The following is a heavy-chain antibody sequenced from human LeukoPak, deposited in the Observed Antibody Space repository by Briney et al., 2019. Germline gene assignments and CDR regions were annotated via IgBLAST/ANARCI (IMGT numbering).Heavy chain of an antibody. CDR1: GFTFSSYA. D-gene: IGHD2-2*01. CDR3: AVQLLSY. Sequence: GGSLRLSCAASGFTFSSYAMSWVRQAPGKGLEWVSAISGSGFGTYYADSVRGRFTISRDNSKNTLFLQMNSLRAEDTALYYCAVQLLSYWGQGTLVTVSS. J-gene: IGHJ4*02. V-gene: IGHV3-23*01. CDR2: ISGSGFGT.